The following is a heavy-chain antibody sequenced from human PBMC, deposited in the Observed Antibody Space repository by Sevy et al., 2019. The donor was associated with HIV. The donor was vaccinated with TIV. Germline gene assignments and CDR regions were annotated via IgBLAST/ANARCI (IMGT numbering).Heavy chain of an antibody. V-gene: IGHV1-69*13. CDR2: IIPIFGTA. Sequence: ASVKVSCKASGGTFSSYAISWVRQAPGQGLEWMGGIIPIFGTANYAQKFQGRVTITADESTGTAYMELSSLRSEDTAVYYCARVTRYDFWSGYYVEYYFDYWDQGTLVTVSS. CDR1: GGTFSSYA. J-gene: IGHJ4*02. D-gene: IGHD3-3*01. CDR3: ARVTRYDFWSGYYVEYYFDY.